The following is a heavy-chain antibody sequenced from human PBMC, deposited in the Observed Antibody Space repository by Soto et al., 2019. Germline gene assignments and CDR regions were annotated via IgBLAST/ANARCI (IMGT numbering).Heavy chain of an antibody. V-gene: IGHV6-1*01. CDR3: ARDCRSGSCRPPHYGMDV. CDR1: GDSVSSNSAA. CDR2: TYYRSKWYN. Sequence: PSQTLSLTCAISGDSVSSNSAAWNWIRQSPSRGLEWLGRTYYRSKWYNDYAVSVKSRITINPDTSKNQFSLQLNSVTPEDTAVYYCARDCRSGSCRPPHYGMDVWGQGTTVTVPS. D-gene: IGHD1-26*01. J-gene: IGHJ6*02.